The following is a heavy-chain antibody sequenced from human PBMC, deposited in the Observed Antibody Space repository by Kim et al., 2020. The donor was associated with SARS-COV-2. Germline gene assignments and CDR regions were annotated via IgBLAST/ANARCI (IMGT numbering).Heavy chain of an antibody. CDR1: GFTFSSHW. CDR3: VSRRFTGAYYYFDY. CDR2: INSDGSTT. V-gene: IGHV3-74*01. Sequence: GGSLRLSCAASGFTFSSHWMHWVRQAPGKGLVWVSRINSDGSTTSYADSVKGRFTISRDNAKNTLYLQMNSLRAEDTAVYYCVSRRFTGAYYYFDYWGQG. D-gene: IGHD7-27*01. J-gene: IGHJ4*02.